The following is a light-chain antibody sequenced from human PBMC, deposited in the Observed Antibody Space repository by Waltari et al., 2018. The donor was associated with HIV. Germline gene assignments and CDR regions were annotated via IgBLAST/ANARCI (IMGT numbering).Light chain of an antibody. CDR1: ERLLSADGNTY. CDR2: KVS. V-gene: IGKV2-30*01. J-gene: IGKJ1*01. CDR3: MQETFWGWT. Sequence: VVLTQFPVSLSVSVGQSASISCRSNERLLSADGNTYLSWFRQRPGQSPRRLFYKVSNRGAGVPGKFSGSGAVRDFTLHINRVEAEDVAIYYCMQETFWGWTFGPGTKVEI.